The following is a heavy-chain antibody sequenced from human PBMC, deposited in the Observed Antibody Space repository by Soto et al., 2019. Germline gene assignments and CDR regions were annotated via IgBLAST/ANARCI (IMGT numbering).Heavy chain of an antibody. CDR3: ATGPLMSSRRRGAMGV. CDR2: IWSDGSDQ. D-gene: IGHD3-10*01. CDR1: GFSIRTYG. J-gene: IGHJ6*02. Sequence: QVELVESGGGVVQPGKSLRLSCVASGFSIRTYGTHSVRQAPGKGLDCVAVIWSDGSDQLYADSMKGRLTISRDNAKNTLYLTANSLRANDTAADFSATGPLMSSRRRGAMGVWGQGARGIVS. V-gene: IGHV3-33*01.